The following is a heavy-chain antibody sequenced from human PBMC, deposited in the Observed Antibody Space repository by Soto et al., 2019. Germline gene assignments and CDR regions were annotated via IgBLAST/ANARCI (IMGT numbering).Heavy chain of an antibody. V-gene: IGHV1-2*02. D-gene: IGHD2-2*02. CDR3: ARDQIVVVPAAIRYYYGMDV. CDR2: INPNSGGT. Sequence: ASVKVSCKASGYTFTSYYMHWVRQAPGQGLEWMGWINPNSGGTNYAQKFQGRVTMTRDTSISTAYMELSRLRSDDTAVYYCARDQIVVVPAAIRYYYGMDVWGQGTTVTVSS. CDR1: GYTFTSYY. J-gene: IGHJ6*02.